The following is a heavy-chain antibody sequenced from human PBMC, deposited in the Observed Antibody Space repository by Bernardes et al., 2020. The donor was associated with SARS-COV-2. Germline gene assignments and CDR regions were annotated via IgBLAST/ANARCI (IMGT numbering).Heavy chain of an antibody. J-gene: IGHJ4*02. Sequence: GGSLRLSCAASGFTFDNYWMSWVRQAPGKGLEWVANIQQNGGEKYYVDSVRGRFTISRDNAKESLYLQMNSLRVDDTAVYYCARSPCTYTGCHMFDYWGQGALVTVSS. V-gene: IGHV3-7*03. CDR1: GFTFDNYW. D-gene: IGHD2-2*02. CDR2: IQQNGGEK. CDR3: ARSPCTYTGCHMFDY.